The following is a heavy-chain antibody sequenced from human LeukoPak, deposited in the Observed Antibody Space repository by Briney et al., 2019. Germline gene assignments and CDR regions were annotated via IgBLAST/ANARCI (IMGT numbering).Heavy chain of an antibody. CDR3: ARGSAWGGDY. CDR1: GFTFSNYW. V-gene: IGHV3-7*01. D-gene: IGHD6-19*01. CDR2: MNQDGSGL. Sequence: GGSLRLSCAVSGFTFSNYWMSWVRQAPGKGLEWVAYMNQDGSGLLHVGSVKGRFTISRDNAKNSLYLQMDSLRAEDTAVYYCARGSAWGGDYWGQGTLVTVSS. J-gene: IGHJ4*02.